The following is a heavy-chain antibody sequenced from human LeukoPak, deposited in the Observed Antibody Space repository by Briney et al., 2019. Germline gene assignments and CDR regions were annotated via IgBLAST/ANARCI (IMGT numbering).Heavy chain of an antibody. CDR3: AKEDGAGRYSYGYGFDY. V-gene: IGHV3-23*01. Sequence: PGGSLRLSCAASGFTFSSYAMSWVRQAPGKGLEWVSAISGSGGSTYYADSVKGRFTISRDNSKNTLYLQMNSLRAEDTAVYYCAKEDGAGRYSYGYGFDYWGQGTLVTVSS. D-gene: IGHD5-18*01. J-gene: IGHJ4*02. CDR1: GFTFSSYA. CDR2: ISGSGGST.